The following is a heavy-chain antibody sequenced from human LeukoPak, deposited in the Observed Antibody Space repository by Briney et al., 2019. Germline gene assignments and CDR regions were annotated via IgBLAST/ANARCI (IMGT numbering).Heavy chain of an antibody. V-gene: IGHV3-30*04. CDR3: ARDPDVLGYYYYMDV. CDR1: GFTFSSYA. D-gene: IGHD2-8*01. J-gene: IGHJ6*03. CDR2: ISYDGSNK. Sequence: GGSLRLSCAASGFTFSSYAMHWARQAPGKGLEWVAVISYDGSNKYYADSVKGRFTISRDNSKNTLYLQMNSLRAEDTAVYYCARDPDVLGYYYYMDVWGKGTTVTVSS.